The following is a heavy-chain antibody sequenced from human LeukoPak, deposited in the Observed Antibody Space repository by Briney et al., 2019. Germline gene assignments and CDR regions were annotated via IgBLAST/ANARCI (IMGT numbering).Heavy chain of an antibody. V-gene: IGHV3-7*01. D-gene: IGHD3-3*01. CDR1: GFTFSTYW. CDR3: ARERQNKDFWSGGDY. J-gene: IGHJ4*02. CDR2: IKQDGSEK. Sequence: GGSLRLSCAASGFTFSTYWMSWVRQAPGKGLEWVANIKQDGSEKYYVDSMKGRFTISRDNAKNSLYLQMNTLRPEDTAVYYCARERQNKDFWSGGDYWGQGTLVTVSS.